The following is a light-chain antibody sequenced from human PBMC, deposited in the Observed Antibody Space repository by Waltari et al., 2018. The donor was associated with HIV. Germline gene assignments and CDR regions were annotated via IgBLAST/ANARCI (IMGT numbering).Light chain of an antibody. CDR2: SNS. CDR3: ATWDDTLDGPV. V-gene: IGLV1-44*01. CDR1: TSNIGSNS. Sequence: QSVLTQSPSASGTPGQRVTISCSGGTSNIGSNSVSWYQQVPGTAPQLFMFSNSLRPSGVPDRFSGSKSGTSAALAIGGLQSEDEADDYCATWDDTLDGPVFGGGTRLTVL. J-gene: IGLJ3*02.